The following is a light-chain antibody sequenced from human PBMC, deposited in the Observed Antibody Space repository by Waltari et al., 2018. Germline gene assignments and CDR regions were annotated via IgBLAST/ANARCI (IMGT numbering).Light chain of an antibody. V-gene: IGKV3-20*01. Sequence: EIVLTQSPGTLSLSPGERATLSCRASQSVSSSYLAWYQQKPGQAPRLLIYGASSRATGIPERFSGSGSVTDFTLTISRLEPEGFAVYYCQQYGSPWTFGQGTKVEIK. CDR2: GAS. CDR3: QQYGSPWT. J-gene: IGKJ1*01. CDR1: QSVSSSY.